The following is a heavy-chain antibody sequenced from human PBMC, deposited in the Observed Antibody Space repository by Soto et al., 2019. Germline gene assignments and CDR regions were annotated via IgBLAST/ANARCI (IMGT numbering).Heavy chain of an antibody. CDR2: IVVGSSNT. D-gene: IGHD3-3*01. V-gene: IGHV1-58*01. CDR3: AADPRTYYDFWSGYPNLNDAFDI. CDR1: GFTFTSSA. Sequence: GASVKVSCKASGFTFTSSAVQWVRQARGQRLEWIGWIVVGSSNTNYAQKFQERVTITRDMSTSTAYMELSSLRSEDTAVYYCAADPRTYYDFWSGYPNLNDAFDIWGQGTMVTVSS. J-gene: IGHJ3*02.